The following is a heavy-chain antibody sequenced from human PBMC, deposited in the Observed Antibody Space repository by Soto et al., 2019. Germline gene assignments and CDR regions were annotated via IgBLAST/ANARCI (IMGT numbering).Heavy chain of an antibody. CDR2: MYHTGST. Sequence: SETLSLTCAVSGDSISSNKWWSWVRQPPEKGLEWIGEMYHTGSTNYNPSLKSRVTISVDKSKNQFSLKLSSVTAADTAVYYCAREGNLGRWLQPLDYWGQGTLVTVS. CDR3: AREGNLGRWLQPLDY. J-gene: IGHJ4*02. CDR1: GDSISSNKW. D-gene: IGHD5-12*01. V-gene: IGHV4-4*02.